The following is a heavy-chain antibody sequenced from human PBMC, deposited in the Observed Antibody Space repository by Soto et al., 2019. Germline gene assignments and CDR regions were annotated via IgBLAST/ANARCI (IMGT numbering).Heavy chain of an antibody. V-gene: IGHV1-8*01. J-gene: IGHJ5*02. CDR3: ARGRIIVAGGFDP. D-gene: IGHD6-19*01. CDR2: MNPSTGNT. Sequence: QVQLVQSGAEVKKPGASVKVSCKASGYTFTSYDIIWVRQATGQGLEWMGWMNPSTGNTDSAEKFQGRLTMTRNTAISTVYMELSSLSFEDTAVYDYARGRIIVAGGFDPWGQGTLVTVSS. CDR1: GYTFTSYD.